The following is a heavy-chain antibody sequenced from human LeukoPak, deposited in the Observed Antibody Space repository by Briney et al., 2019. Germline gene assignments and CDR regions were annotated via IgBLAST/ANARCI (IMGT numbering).Heavy chain of an antibody. CDR3: ARSQLSMVRGVRYFDY. CDR1: GGSISIGGYY. D-gene: IGHD3-10*01. Sequence: SETLSLTCTVSGGSISIGGYYWSWIRQHPGKGLEWIGYIYYSGSTYYNPSLKSRVTISVDTSKNQFSLKLSSVTAADTAVYYCARSQLSMVRGVRYFDYWGQGTLVTVSS. CDR2: IYYSGST. V-gene: IGHV4-31*03. J-gene: IGHJ4*02.